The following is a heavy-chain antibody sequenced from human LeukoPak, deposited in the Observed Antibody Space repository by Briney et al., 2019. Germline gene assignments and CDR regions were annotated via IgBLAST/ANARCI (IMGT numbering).Heavy chain of an antibody. V-gene: IGHV1-18*04. Sequence: ASVKVSCKASGYTFTGYYMHWVRQAPGQGLEWMGWISAYNGNTNYAQKLQGRVTMTTDTSTSTAYMELRSLRSDDTAVYYCARVRLHYYDSSGYYLDYWGQGTLVTVSS. CDR2: ISAYNGNT. J-gene: IGHJ4*02. CDR1: GYTFTGYY. CDR3: ARVRLHYYDSSGYYLDY. D-gene: IGHD3-22*01.